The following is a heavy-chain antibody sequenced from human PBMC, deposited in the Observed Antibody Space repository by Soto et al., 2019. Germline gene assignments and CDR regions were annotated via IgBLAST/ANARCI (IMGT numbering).Heavy chain of an antibody. V-gene: IGHV2-5*01. CDR2: MYSNDDK. J-gene: IGHJ3*02. D-gene: IGHD6-6*01. Sequence: TLVNPTQTLTLTCTFSGFSLSTSGVGVGWIRQPPGKALEWLALMYSNDDKRYCASLRSRLTVTKDTSKNQVVLTMTNLDPVDTGTYYCATSRRSSRDAFDIWGQGTMVTVSS. CDR1: GFSLSTSGVG. CDR3: ATSRRSSRDAFDI.